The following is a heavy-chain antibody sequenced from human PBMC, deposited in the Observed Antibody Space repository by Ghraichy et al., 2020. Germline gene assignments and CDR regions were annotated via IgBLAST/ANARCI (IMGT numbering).Heavy chain of an antibody. J-gene: IGHJ3*02. Sequence: GESLNISCAASGFTFSDYYMSWIRQAPGKGLEWVSYISSSGSTIYYADSVKGRFTISRDNAKNSLYLQMNSLRAEDTAVYYCARDVVELLLSHDAFDIWGQGIMVTVSS. V-gene: IGHV3-11*04. D-gene: IGHD2-15*01. CDR1: GFTFSDYY. CDR3: ARDVVELLLSHDAFDI. CDR2: ISSSGSTI.